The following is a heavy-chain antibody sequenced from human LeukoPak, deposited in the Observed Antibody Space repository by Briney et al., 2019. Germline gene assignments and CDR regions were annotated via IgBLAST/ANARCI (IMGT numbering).Heavy chain of an antibody. V-gene: IGHV3-74*01. CDR2: IKGDGSST. D-gene: IGHD2-21*01. CDR1: EFTFSSYW. Sequence: PGGSLRLSCAASEFTFSSYWMHWVRQAPGKGLVWVSRIKGDGSSTTYADSGKGRFTISRDNAKNTLYLQMNCLTAEDTAVYYCARGAYCGGDCPLPNSLYWGRGTLVTVSS. J-gene: IGHJ4*02. CDR3: ARGAYCGGDCPLPNSLY.